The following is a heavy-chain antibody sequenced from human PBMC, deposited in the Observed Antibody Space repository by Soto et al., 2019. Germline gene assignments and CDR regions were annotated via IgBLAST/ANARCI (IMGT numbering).Heavy chain of an antibody. D-gene: IGHD2-21*02. CDR2: IYYSGST. CDR1: GGSISSYY. J-gene: IGHJ4*02. CDR3: ARAYRVTPTIFDY. V-gene: IGHV4-59*01. Sequence: SETLSLTCTVSGGSISSYYWSWIRQPPGKGLEWIGYIYYSGSTNYNPSLKSRVTISVDTSKNQFSLKLSSVTAADTAVYYCARAYRVTPTIFDYWGQGSPVIVSS.